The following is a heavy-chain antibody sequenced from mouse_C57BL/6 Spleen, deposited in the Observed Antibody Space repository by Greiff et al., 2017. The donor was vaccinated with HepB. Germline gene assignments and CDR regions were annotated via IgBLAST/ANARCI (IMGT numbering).Heavy chain of an antibody. CDR2: IWRGGST. D-gene: IGHD2-4*01. V-gene: IGHV2-5*01. CDR3: AKNYDYDTDGFAY. CDR1: GFSLTSYG. Sequence: VQLQQSGPGLVQPSQSLSITCTVSGFSLTSYGVHWVRQSPGKGLEWLGVIWRGGSTDYNAAFMSRLSITKDNSKSQVFFKMNSLQADDTAIYYCAKNYDYDTDGFAYWGQGTLVTVSA. J-gene: IGHJ3*01.